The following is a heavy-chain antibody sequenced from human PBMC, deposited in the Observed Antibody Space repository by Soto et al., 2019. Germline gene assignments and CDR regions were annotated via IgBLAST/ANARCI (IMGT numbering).Heavy chain of an antibody. V-gene: IGHV1-46*03. Sequence: ASVKVSCKASGYTFTSYGISWVRQAPGQGLEWMGIINPSGGSTSYAQKFQGRVTMTRDTSTSTVYMELSSLRSEDTAVYYCASSSITIFGVAAEDAFDIWGQGTMVTV. J-gene: IGHJ3*02. CDR2: INPSGGST. CDR1: GYTFTSYG. D-gene: IGHD3-3*01. CDR3: ASSSITIFGVAAEDAFDI.